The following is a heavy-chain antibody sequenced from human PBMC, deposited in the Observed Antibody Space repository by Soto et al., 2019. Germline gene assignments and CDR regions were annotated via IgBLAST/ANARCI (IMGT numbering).Heavy chain of an antibody. D-gene: IGHD1-26*01. V-gene: IGHV4-30-4*01. Sequence: SETLSLTCTVSGASISGSNYYWSWLRQPPGRGLEWIGYIFYGGNTYYTPSLRSRVTISVDTSKNQFSLKLSSVTAADTAVYYCARNVWAARLPLGYWGQGTLVTVSS. CDR2: IFYGGNT. CDR1: GASISGSNYY. CDR3: ARNVWAARLPLGY. J-gene: IGHJ4*02.